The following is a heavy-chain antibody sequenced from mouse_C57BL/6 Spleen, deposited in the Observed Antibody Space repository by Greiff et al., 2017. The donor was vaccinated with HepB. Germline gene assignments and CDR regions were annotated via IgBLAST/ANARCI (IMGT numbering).Heavy chain of an antibody. J-gene: IGHJ1*03. Sequence: QVQLQQPGAELVRPGTSVKLSCKASGYTFTSYWMHWVKQRPGQGLEWIGVIDPSDSYTNYNQKFKGKATLTVDTSSSTAYMQLSSLTSEDSAVYYCARGLRPRGYFDVWGTGTTVTVSS. CDR3: ARGLRPRGYFDV. V-gene: IGHV1-59*01. CDR1: GYTFTSYW. D-gene: IGHD1-2*01. CDR2: IDPSDSYT.